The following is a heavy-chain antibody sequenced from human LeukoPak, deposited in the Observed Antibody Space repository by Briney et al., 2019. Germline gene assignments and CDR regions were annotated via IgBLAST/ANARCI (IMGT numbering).Heavy chain of an antibody. CDR2: INPNSGGT. CDR3: ARDLSIAAPGTDFDY. D-gene: IGHD6-13*01. Sequence: ASVKVSCKASGYTFTDYSVHWVRQAPGQGLEWMGWINPNSGGTKYALKFQGRVTMTRDTSISTAYMELSRLTSDDTAVYYCARDLSIAAPGTDFDYWGQGTLVTVSS. CDR1: GYTFTDYS. J-gene: IGHJ4*02. V-gene: IGHV1-2*02.